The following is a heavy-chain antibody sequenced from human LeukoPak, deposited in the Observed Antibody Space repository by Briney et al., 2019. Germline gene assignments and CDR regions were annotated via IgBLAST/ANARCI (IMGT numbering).Heavy chain of an antibody. CDR2: IYYSGST. J-gene: IGHJ6*03. V-gene: IGHV4-59*01. D-gene: IGHD6-13*01. CDR3: ARAVSSSWDNYYYYMDV. CDR1: GGSISSYY. Sequence: PSETLSLTCPVSGGSISSYYWSWIRQPPGKGLEWIGYIYYSGSTNYNPSLKSRVTISVDTSKNQFSLKLSSVTAADTAVYYCARAVSSSWDNYYYYMDVWGKGTTVTVSS.